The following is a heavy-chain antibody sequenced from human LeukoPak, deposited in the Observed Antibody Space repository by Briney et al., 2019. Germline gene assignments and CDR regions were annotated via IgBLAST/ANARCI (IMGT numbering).Heavy chain of an antibody. V-gene: IGHV3-23*01. CDR3: ANGEEWLGYYFDY. D-gene: IGHD6-19*01. CDR2: ISGSGGST. CDR1: GGSISSYY. Sequence: PSETLSLTCTVSGGSISSYYWSWVRQAPGKGLEWVSAISGSGGSTYYADSVKGRFTISRDNSKNTLYLQMNSLRAEDTAVYYCANGEEWLGYYFDYWGQGILVTVSS. J-gene: IGHJ4*02.